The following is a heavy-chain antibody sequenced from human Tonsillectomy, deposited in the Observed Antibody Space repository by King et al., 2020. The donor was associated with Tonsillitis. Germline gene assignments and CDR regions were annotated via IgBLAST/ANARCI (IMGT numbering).Heavy chain of an antibody. CDR3: AKDYSLGGWYYYYGMDV. CDR1: GFTFSNYG. J-gene: IGHJ6*02. Sequence: VQLVESGGGVVQPGGSLRLSCAASGFTFSNYGMHWVRQAPGKGLEWVAFIRYDGSNKYYADSVKGRFTISRDSSKNTLFLQMNSLRAEDTAVYYCAKDYSLGGWYYYYGMDVWGQGNTVTVSS. D-gene: IGHD3-10*01. CDR2: IRYDGSNK. V-gene: IGHV3-30*02.